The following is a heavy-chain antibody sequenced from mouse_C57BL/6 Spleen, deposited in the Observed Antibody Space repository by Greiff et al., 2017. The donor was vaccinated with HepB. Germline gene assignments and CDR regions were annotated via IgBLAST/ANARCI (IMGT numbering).Heavy chain of an antibody. CDR2: IDPSDSYT. CDR1: GYTFTSYW. J-gene: IGHJ4*01. V-gene: IGHV1-69*01. CDR3: ARGNHLYYAMDY. Sequence: QVQLQQPGAELVMPGASVKLSCKASGYTFTSYWMHWVKQRPGQGLEWIGEIDPSDSYTNYNQKFKGKSTLTVDKSSSTAYMQLSSLTSEDSAVYYCARGNHLYYAMDYWGQGTSVTVSS. D-gene: IGHD2-1*01.